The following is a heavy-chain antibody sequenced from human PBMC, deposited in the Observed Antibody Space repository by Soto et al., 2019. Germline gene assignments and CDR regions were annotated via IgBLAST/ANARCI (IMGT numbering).Heavy chain of an antibody. J-gene: IGHJ4*02. D-gene: IGHD2-2*01. CDR3: ARAYQLLKYYFDY. V-gene: IGHV1-69*05. CDR2: IIPIFGTA. CDR1: GGTFSSYA. Sequence: SVKVSCKASGGTFSSYAISWVRQAPGQGLEWMGGIIPIFGTANYAQRFQGRVTMTRDTSTSTVYMELSSLRSEDTAVYYCARAYQLLKYYFDYWGQGALVTVSS.